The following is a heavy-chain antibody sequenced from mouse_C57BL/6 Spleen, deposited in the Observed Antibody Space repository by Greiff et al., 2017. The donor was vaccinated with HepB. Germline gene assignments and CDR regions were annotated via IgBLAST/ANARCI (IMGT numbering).Heavy chain of an antibody. D-gene: IGHD2-1*01. J-gene: IGHJ1*03. CDR1: GYTFTSYW. Sequence: VKLQQPGAELVKPGASVKMSCKASGYTFTSYWITWVKQRPGQGLEWIGDIYPGSGSTNYNEKFKSKATLTVDTSSSTAYMQLSSLTSEDSAVYYCALIYYGNYDWYFDVWGTGTTVTVSS. CDR2: IYPGSGST. CDR3: ALIYYGNYDWYFDV. V-gene: IGHV1-55*01.